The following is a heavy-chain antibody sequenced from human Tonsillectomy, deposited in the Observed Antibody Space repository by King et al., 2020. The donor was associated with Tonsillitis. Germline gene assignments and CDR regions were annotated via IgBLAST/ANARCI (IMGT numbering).Heavy chain of an antibody. V-gene: IGHV3-21*01. CDR2: IISTSRYI. CDR3: AKDKGAAYYDSGRGAFDM. Sequence: VQLVESGGGLVKPGGSLRLSCATSGFTFSDYDMTWVRQAPGKGLEWVSSIISTSRYIYFSDSVKGRVAISRDNAKNSLYLQILSLRVEDTAVYYCAKDKGAAYYDSGRGAFDMWGQGTEVIVSS. CDR1: GFTFSDYD. D-gene: IGHD3-16*01. J-gene: IGHJ3*02.